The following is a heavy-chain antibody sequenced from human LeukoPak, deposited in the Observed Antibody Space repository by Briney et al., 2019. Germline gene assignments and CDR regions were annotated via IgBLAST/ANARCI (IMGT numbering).Heavy chain of an antibody. V-gene: IGHV1-69*05. D-gene: IGHD2-15*01. Sequence: ASVKVSCKASGGTFSSYAISWVRQAPGQGLEWMGGIIPIFGTANYAQKFQGRVTITTDESTSTAYMELSSLRSEDTAVYYCARPQGCSGGSCYSGGHFDYWGQGTLVTVSS. CDR3: ARPQGCSGGSCYSGGHFDY. CDR1: GGTFSSYA. CDR2: IIPIFGTA. J-gene: IGHJ4*02.